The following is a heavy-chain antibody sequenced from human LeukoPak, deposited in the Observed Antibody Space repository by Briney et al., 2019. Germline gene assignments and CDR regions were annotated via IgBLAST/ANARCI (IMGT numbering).Heavy chain of an antibody. CDR1: GFTVSSNY. CDR3: AKALSHKSTLRPLGY. J-gene: IGHJ4*02. Sequence: GGSLRLSCVASGFTVSSNYMSWVRQAPGMGLEWVSVIYSAGSTYYADSVKGRFTISRDNSKNTLYLQMNSLRAEDTAVYYCAKALSHKSTLRPLGYWGQGTLVTVSS. V-gene: IGHV3-53*01. CDR2: IYSAGST. D-gene: IGHD4-17*01.